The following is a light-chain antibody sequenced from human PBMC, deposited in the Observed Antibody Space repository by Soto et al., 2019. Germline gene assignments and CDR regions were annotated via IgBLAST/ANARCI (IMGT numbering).Light chain of an antibody. J-gene: IGKJ2*01. CDR2: DAS. V-gene: IGKV3-11*01. Sequence: ILTQSPAALSLSPGERANLSCRASQTVGSDLAWYQQKSGQAPRLLIYDASDRATGVPARFSGRGSGTDFTLSIGSLEPEDAAVYYCQQRATWPPYTFGQGTKLDIK. CDR1: QTVGSD. CDR3: QQRATWPPYT.